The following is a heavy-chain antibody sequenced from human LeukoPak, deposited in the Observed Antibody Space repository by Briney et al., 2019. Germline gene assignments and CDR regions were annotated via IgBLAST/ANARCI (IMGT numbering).Heavy chain of an antibody. Sequence: PGGSLRLSCAASGFTFTTYALNWVRQAPGKGLEWVANIKEDGSEVYYVGSVRGRFTISRDNAKNSLFLQMNSLRVEDTALYYCVRETRHYENAYWGRGALVTVSS. D-gene: IGHD3-22*01. J-gene: IGHJ4*02. CDR3: VRETRHYENAY. CDR1: GFTFTTYA. CDR2: IKEDGSEV. V-gene: IGHV3-7*01.